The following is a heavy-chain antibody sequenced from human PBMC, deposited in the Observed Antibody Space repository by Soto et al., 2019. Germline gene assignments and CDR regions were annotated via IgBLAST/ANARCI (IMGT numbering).Heavy chain of an antibody. CDR3: ARRAETNGWNGFGADKYYFDF. Sequence: VASVKVSCKASGYTFTSYDIYWVLQATGQGLEWMGWMNPNTGNSGYAQKFQGRVTVTSDTSINTVHMELSSLRSEDTAVYYCARRAETNGWNGFGADKYYFDFWGQGTLVTVSS. D-gene: IGHD1-1*01. V-gene: IGHV1-8*01. J-gene: IGHJ4*02. CDR1: GYTFTSYD. CDR2: MNPNTGNS.